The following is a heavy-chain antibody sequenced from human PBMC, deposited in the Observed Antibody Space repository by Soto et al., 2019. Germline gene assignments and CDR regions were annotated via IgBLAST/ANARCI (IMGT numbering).Heavy chain of an antibody. CDR3: ARVPYCSGGSCYSQYYFDY. J-gene: IGHJ4*02. CDR1: GGTFSSYA. D-gene: IGHD2-15*01. CDR2: IIPIFGTA. Sequence: QVQLVQSGAEVKKPGSSVKVSCKASGGTFSSYAISWVRQAPGQGLEWMGGIIPIFGTANYAQKFQGRVTITADESTSTAYMELSSLRSEDTAVYYCARVPYCSGGSCYSQYYFDYWGQGTLLTVSS. V-gene: IGHV1-69*12.